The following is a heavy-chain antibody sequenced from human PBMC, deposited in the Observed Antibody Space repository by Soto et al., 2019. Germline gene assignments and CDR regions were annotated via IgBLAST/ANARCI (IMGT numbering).Heavy chain of an antibody. CDR2: IYPGDSDT. Sequence: PGESLKISCKGSGYSFTSYWIGWVRQMPGKGLEWMGIIYPGDSDTRYSPSFQGQVTISADKSISTAYLQWSSLKASDTAMYYCARLGLNYDYVWGSPSGSGYHFDYWGQGTLVTVSS. CDR3: ARLGLNYDYVWGSPSGSGYHFDY. V-gene: IGHV5-51*01. CDR1: GYSFTSYW. J-gene: IGHJ4*02. D-gene: IGHD3-16*01.